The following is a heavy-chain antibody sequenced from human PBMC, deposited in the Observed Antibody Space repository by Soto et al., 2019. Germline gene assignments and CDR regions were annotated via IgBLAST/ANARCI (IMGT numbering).Heavy chain of an antibody. CDR1: DFNFGSYG. J-gene: IGHJ6*02. V-gene: IGHV3-23*01. CDR2: LTASGPNT. CDR3: GKGLGNAKEV. D-gene: IGHD2-8*01. Sequence: EVQLLESGGGLAQPGGSLRLSCSASDFNFGSYGMRWVRQAPGKGLEWVSGLTASGPNTYYTDSVKGRFTISRDNSRNTVYLQMSGLRVEDTVGFNCGKGLGNAKEVWGQGSTVTVSS.